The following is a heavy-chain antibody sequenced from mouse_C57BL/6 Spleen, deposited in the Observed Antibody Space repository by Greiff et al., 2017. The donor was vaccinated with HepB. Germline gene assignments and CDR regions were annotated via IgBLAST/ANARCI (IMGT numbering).Heavy chain of an antibody. D-gene: IGHD2-4*01. Sequence: VQLQQSGAELVRPGTSVKVSCKASGYAFTNYLIEWVKQRPGQGLEWIGVINPGSGGTNYNEKFKGKATLTADKSSSTAYMQLSSLTSEDSAVYFCARSNEYDEGFAYWGQGTLVTVSA. CDR3: ARSNEYDEGFAY. J-gene: IGHJ3*01. V-gene: IGHV1-54*01. CDR1: GYAFTNYL. CDR2: INPGSGGT.